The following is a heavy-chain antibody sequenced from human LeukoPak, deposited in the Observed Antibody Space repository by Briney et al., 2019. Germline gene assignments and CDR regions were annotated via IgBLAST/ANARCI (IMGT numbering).Heavy chain of an antibody. V-gene: IGHV3-23*01. CDR3: AKGVTICTNSGLGY. CDR2: ISASGGST. D-gene: IGHD2-8*01. J-gene: IGHJ4*02. Sequence: GGSLRLSCAASGFTFSTYAMTWVRQAPGKGLEWVSGISASGGSTYYADSVKGRFTISRDNSKNTLYLQMSSLRAEDTAVYYCAKGVTICTNSGLGYWGQGTLVTVSS. CDR1: GFTFSTYA.